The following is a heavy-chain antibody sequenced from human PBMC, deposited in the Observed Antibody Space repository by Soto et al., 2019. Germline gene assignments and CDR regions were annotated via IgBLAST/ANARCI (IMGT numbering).Heavy chain of an antibody. J-gene: IGHJ6*02. D-gene: IGHD6-13*01. CDR2: IYHSGST. V-gene: IGHV4-4*02. CDR3: ARPRIAAAGTNRRNYYYYYGMDV. Sequence: SETLSLTCAVSGGSISNSNWWSWVRQPPGKGLEWIGEIYHSGSTNYNPSLKSRVTISVDKSKNQFSLKLSSVTAADTAVYYCARPRIAAAGTNRRNYYYYYGMDVWGQGTTVTVYS. CDR1: GGSISNSNW.